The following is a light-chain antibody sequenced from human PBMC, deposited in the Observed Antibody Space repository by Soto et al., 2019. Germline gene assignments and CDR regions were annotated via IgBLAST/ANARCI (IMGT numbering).Light chain of an antibody. CDR3: GLFTSSATWV. Sequence: QSALTQPPSVSGSPGQSVTISCTVNSSDVGDYEHVSWYQLAPGTAPKLLISDVINRPSGVPDRFSGSKSGNTPSLTISGLQAEDEADYYCGLFTSSATWVFGGGTKVTVL. CDR2: DVI. V-gene: IGLV2-18*01. CDR1: SSDVGDYEH. J-gene: IGLJ3*02.